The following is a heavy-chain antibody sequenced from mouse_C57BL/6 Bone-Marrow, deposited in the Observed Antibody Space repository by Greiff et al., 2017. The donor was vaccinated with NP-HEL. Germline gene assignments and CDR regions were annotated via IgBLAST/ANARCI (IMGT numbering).Heavy chain of an antibody. CDR1: GFTFSSYA. J-gene: IGHJ3*01. V-gene: IGHV5-4*01. CDR3: ARDGGYYSWFAY. Sequence: DVKLVESGGGLVKPGGSLKLSCAASGFTFSSYAMSWVRQTPEKRLEWVATISDGGSYTYYPDNVKGRVTISRDNAKNNLYLQMSHLKSEDTAMYYCARDGGYYSWFAYWGQGTLVTVSA. D-gene: IGHD2-3*01. CDR2: ISDGGSYT.